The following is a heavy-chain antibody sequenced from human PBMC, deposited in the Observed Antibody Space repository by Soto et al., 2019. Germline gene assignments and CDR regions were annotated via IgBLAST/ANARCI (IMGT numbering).Heavy chain of an antibody. V-gene: IGHV3-21*06. Sequence: PGGSLRLSCAASGFTFTRYSMNWVRQAPGKGLEWVSSISSTTNYIYYGDSMKGRFTIARDNAKNSLYLEMNSLRAEDTAVYYCARESEDLTSNFDYWGQGTLVTVSS. CDR3: ARESEDLTSNFDY. J-gene: IGHJ4*02. CDR2: ISSTTNYI. CDR1: GFTFTRYS.